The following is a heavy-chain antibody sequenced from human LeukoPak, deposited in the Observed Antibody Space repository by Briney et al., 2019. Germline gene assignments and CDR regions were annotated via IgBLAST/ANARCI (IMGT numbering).Heavy chain of an antibody. CDR1: GGSISSYY. CDR2: IYYSGST. Sequence: SETLSLTCTVSGGSISSYYWSWIRQPPGKGLEWIGYIYYSGSTNYNPSLKSRVTISVDTSKNQFSLKLSSVTAADTAVYYCARHPRTGTTGEDYYYYYGMDVWGQGTTVTVSS. J-gene: IGHJ6*02. CDR3: ARHPRTGTTGEDYYYYYGMDV. V-gene: IGHV4-59*08. D-gene: IGHD1-1*01.